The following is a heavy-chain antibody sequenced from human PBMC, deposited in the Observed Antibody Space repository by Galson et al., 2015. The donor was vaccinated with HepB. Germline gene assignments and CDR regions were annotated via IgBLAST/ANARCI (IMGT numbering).Heavy chain of an antibody. Sequence: SLRLSCAASGFTFNNYWMTWVRQAPGKGLEWVANIKQDGSEKHYVDSVKGRFTISRGDSKSIAYLQMNSLKTEDTAVYYCTRAPIVDTAIADYFDYWGQGTLVTVSS. J-gene: IGHJ4*02. V-gene: IGHV3-7*03. CDR3: TRAPIVDTAIADYFDY. D-gene: IGHD5-18*01. CDR1: GFTFNNYW. CDR2: IKQDGSEK.